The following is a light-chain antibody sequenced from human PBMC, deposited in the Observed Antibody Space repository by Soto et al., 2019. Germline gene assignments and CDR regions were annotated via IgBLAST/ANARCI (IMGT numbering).Light chain of an antibody. J-gene: IGKJ5*01. V-gene: IGKV3-20*01. CDR1: QNILSN. CDR3: QQYGTSEII. Sequence: EIVMTQSPATLSVSPGERATLSCRASQNILSNLAWYQQKPGQAPRLLIYDASSKATGTPDRFSGSGSGTDFTLTITRLEPEDFAVFYCQQYGTSEIIFGQGTRLEIK. CDR2: DAS.